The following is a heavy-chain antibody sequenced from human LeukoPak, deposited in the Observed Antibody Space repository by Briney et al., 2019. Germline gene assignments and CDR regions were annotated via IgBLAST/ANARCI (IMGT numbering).Heavy chain of an antibody. Sequence: SVKVSCKASGGTFSSYAISWVRQAPGQGLEWMGGIIPIFGTANYAQKFQGRVTITTDESTSTAYMELSSLRSEDTAVYYCARDRSHSGYDWGGDYYYYMDVWGKGTTVTASS. D-gene: IGHD5-12*01. CDR3: ARDRSHSGYDWGGDYYYYMDV. CDR1: GGTFSSYA. CDR2: IIPIFGTA. J-gene: IGHJ6*03. V-gene: IGHV1-69*05.